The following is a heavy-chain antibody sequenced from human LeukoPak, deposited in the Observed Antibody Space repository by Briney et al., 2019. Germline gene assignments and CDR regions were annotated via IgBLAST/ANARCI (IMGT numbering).Heavy chain of an antibody. CDR2: INPNSGGT. CDR1: GYTFTGYY. J-gene: IGHJ4*02. CDR3: AREFRYYYDSSGRNAYDY. Sequence: ASVKVSCKASGYTFTGYYMHWVRQAPGQGLEWMGWINPNSGGTNYAQKFQGRVTMTGDTSISTAYMELSRLRSDDTAVYYCAREFRYYYDSSGRNAYDYWGQGTLVTVSS. D-gene: IGHD3-22*01. V-gene: IGHV1-2*02.